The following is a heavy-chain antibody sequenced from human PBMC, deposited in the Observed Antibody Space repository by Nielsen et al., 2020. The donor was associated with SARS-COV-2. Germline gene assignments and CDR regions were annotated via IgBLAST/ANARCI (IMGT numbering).Heavy chain of an antibody. CDR1: GFTFGDYA. Sequence: GESLKISCTASGFTFGDYAMSWFRQAPGSGLEWIAIVRRQEYGGTSEYAASVKGRFTISRDDYKNIAYLQMTSLRTEDTAVYYCARMPNYYDTTSAWGLGTLVTVSS. J-gene: IGHJ4*02. V-gene: IGHV3-49*03. CDR3: ARMPNYYDTTSA. D-gene: IGHD3-22*01. CDR2: VRRQEYGGTS.